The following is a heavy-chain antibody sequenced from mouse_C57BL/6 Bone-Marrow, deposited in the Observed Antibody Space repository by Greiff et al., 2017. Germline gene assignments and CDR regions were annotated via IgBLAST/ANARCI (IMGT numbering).Heavy chain of an antibody. CDR1: GFNIKDYY. D-gene: IGHD1-1*01. CDR3: TTAAFYGSSPSYFDY. J-gene: IGHJ2*01. CDR2: IDPEDGDT. V-gene: IGHV14-1*01. Sequence: LVESGAELVRPGASVKLSCTASGFNIKDYYMHWVKQRPEQGLEWIGRIDPEDGDTEYAPKFPGKATMTADTASNTAYLQLSSLTSEDTAVYYCTTAAFYGSSPSYFDYWGQGTTLTVSS.